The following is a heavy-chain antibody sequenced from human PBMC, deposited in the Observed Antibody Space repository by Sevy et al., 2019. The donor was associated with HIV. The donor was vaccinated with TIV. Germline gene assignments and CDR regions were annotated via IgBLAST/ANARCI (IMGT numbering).Heavy chain of an antibody. CDR1: GFTFSTYA. D-gene: IGHD3-10*01. CDR2: ISYSGGST. V-gene: IGHV3-23*01. CDR3: AKDRVSGTYYTGDFDY. Sequence: GGSLRLSCAASGFTFSTYAMTWVRQAPGKGLEWVSVISYSGGSTYYADSGRGQYTISRDNSKNTLYLQMNSLRVEDTAVYYCAKDRVSGTYYTGDFDYWGQGTLVTVSS. J-gene: IGHJ4*02.